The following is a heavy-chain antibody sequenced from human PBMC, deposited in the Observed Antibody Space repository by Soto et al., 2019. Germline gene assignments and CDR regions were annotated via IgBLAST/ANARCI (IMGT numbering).Heavy chain of an antibody. V-gene: IGHV3-21*01. CDR2: ISSSSGYI. Sequence: GGSLRLSCAASGFTFNTYNMHWVRQAPGKGLEWVSVISSSSGYIHYADSVKGRFTISRDNAENSLSLQMNSLRAEDTAVYYCTRESPLRDYGDHRGSGFDVWGQGTMVTVSS. J-gene: IGHJ3*01. D-gene: IGHD4-17*01. CDR1: GFTFNTYN. CDR3: TRESPLRDYGDHRGSGFDV.